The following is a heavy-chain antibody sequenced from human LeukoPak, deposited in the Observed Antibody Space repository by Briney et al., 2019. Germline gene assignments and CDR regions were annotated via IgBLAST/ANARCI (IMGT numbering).Heavy chain of an antibody. CDR1: GASVSSGGYY. CDR2: IYYSGSH. V-gene: IGHV4-61*08. D-gene: IGHD3-10*01. J-gene: IGHJ4*02. CDR3: ARRGGSGRSFDY. Sequence: PSETLSLTCTVSGASVSSGGYYWSWLRQPPGKGLEWSGYIYYSGSHNFNPSLKSRVTIAVDTSQNQFSLKVSSVTAADTAVYYCARRGGSGRSFDYWGEGALVTVSS.